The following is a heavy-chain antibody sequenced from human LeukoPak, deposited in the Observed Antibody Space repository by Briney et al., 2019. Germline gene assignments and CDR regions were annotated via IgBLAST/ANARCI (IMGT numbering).Heavy chain of an antibody. D-gene: IGHD3-22*01. Sequence: PGGSLRLSCAASGFTFSSYSMNWVRQAPGKGLEWVSYISSSSSTIYYADSVKGRFTISRDNAKNSLYLQMNSLRAEDTALYYCAKSVEVVPLYYYYGMDVWGQGTTVTVSS. CDR1: GFTFSSYS. J-gene: IGHJ6*02. CDR3: AKSVEVVPLYYYYGMDV. V-gene: IGHV3-48*04. CDR2: ISSSSSTI.